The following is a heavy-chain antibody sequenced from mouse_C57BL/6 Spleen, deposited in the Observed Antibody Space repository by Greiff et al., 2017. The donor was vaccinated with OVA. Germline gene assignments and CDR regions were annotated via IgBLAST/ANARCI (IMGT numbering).Heavy chain of an antibody. CDR2: ISSGSSTI. CDR3: AGGSSPFYAMDY. Sequence: EVQGVESGGGLVKPGGSLKLSCAASGFNFSDYGMHWVRQAPEKGLEWVAYISSGSSTIYYADTVKGRFTISRDNAKNTLFLQMTSLRSEDTAMYYCAGGSSPFYAMDYWGQGTSVTVSS. D-gene: IGHD1-1*01. CDR1: GFNFSDYG. J-gene: IGHJ4*01. V-gene: IGHV5-17*01.